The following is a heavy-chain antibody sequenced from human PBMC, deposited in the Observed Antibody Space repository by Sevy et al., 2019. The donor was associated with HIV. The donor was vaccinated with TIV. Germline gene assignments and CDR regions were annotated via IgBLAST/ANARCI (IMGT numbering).Heavy chain of an antibody. D-gene: IGHD2-15*01. CDR2: IFSDGRT. CDR3: ARALGGSWYGDL. V-gene: IGHV3-66*01. Sequence: GGSLRLSCAASGFTVSSNYMSWVRQAPGKGLEWVSVIFSDGRTYYGESVKGRLTISRDNSKNTLYLQMNSLRAEDTAVYFCARALGGSWYGDLWGQGTLVTVSS. J-gene: IGHJ5*02. CDR1: GFTVSSNY.